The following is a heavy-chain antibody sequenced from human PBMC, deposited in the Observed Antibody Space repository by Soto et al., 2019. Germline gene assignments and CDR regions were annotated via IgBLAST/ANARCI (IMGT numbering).Heavy chain of an antibody. CDR3: ARRYSSSFDY. CDR2: IYYSGST. D-gene: IGHD6-13*01. CDR1: GGSISSYY. Sequence: AETLSLTCTVSGGSISSYYWSWIRQPPGKGLEWIGYIYYSGSTNYNPSLKSRVTISVDTSKNQFSLKLSSVTAADTAVYYCARRYSSSFDYWGQGTLVTVSS. J-gene: IGHJ4*02. V-gene: IGHV4-59*08.